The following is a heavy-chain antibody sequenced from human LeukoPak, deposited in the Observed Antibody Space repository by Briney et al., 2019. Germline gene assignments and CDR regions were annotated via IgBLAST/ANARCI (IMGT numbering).Heavy chain of an antibody. D-gene: IGHD6-13*01. Sequence: SETLSLTCTVSGGSISDYWWSWVRQPPGKGLEWIGCIYFSGSTNYNPSLMSRVSISVDASNNHFSLKLSPVTAADTAVYYCARGRSSWSHWGQGALVTVPS. J-gene: IGHJ1*01. CDR3: ARGRSSWSH. CDR1: GGSISDYW. CDR2: IYFSGST. V-gene: IGHV4-59*01.